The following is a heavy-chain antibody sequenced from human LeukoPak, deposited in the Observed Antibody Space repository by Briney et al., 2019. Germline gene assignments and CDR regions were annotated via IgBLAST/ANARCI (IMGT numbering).Heavy chain of an antibody. CDR3: ASGSYGSGFYYFYYMDV. D-gene: IGHD3-10*01. CDR1: GFTFSSYE. V-gene: IGHV3-48*03. CDR2: ISSSGSTI. Sequence: GGSLRLSCAASGFTFSSYEMNWVRQAPGKGLEWVSYISSSGSTIYYADSVKGRFTTSRDNAKNSLYLQMNSLRAEDTAVYYCASGSYGSGFYYFYYMDVWGKGTTVTVSS. J-gene: IGHJ6*03.